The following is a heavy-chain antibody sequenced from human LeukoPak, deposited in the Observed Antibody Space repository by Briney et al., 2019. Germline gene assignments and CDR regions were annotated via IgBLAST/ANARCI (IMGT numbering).Heavy chain of an antibody. J-gene: IGHJ4*02. CDR1: GFTFSSYA. CDR2: NSGRGGST. Sequence: GGSLRLSCAASGFTFSSYAMSSVRQAPGKWLEWVSANSGRGGSTYYADSVKGRFTISRDNSKNTLYLQMNSLRAEDTAVYYCAKVGMDCSSTSCYESISDYWGQGTLVTVSS. D-gene: IGHD2-2*01. V-gene: IGHV3-23*01. CDR3: AKVGMDCSSTSCYESISDY.